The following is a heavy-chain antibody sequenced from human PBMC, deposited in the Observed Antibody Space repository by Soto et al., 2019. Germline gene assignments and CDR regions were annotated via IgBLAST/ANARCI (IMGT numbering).Heavy chain of an antibody. CDR2: ISSSSSYI. CDR1: GFTFSSYS. D-gene: IGHD6-6*01. J-gene: IGHJ6*02. V-gene: IGHV3-21*01. CDR3: AREHSSSSTYYYGMDV. Sequence: NLGGSLRLSCAASGFTFSSYSMNWVRQAPGKGLGWVSSISSSSSYIYYADSVKGRFTISRDNAKNSLYLQMNSLRAEDTAVYYCAREHSSSSTYYYGMDVWGQGTTVTVSS.